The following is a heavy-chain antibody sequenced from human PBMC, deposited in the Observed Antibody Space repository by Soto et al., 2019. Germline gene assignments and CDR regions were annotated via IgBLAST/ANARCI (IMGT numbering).Heavy chain of an antibody. V-gene: IGHV4-59*08. D-gene: IGHD2-2*01. J-gene: IGHJ4*02. Sequence: SETLSLTCTVSGGSISSYYWSWIRQPPGKGLEWIGYIYYSGSTNYNPSLKSRVTISVDTSKNQFSLKLSSVTAADTAVYYCARKRPAAMLAFDYWGQGTLVTVSS. CDR1: GGSISSYY. CDR2: IYYSGST. CDR3: ARKRPAAMLAFDY.